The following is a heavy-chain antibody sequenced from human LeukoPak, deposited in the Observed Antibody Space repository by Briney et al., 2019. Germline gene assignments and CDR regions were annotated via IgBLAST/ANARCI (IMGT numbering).Heavy chain of an antibody. V-gene: IGHV4-38-2*02. D-gene: IGHD4-17*01. CDR3: ARGTYGYYMDV. J-gene: IGHJ6*03. CDR2: IYRSGST. CDR1: NDSISNSLY. Sequence: PSETLSLTCSGSNDSISNSLYWGWLRQPPGKALEWIGSIYRSGSTFYNPSLKSRVTISLDTSKNQFSLKLSSVTAADTAVYFCARGTYGYYMDVWGKGTTVTVSS.